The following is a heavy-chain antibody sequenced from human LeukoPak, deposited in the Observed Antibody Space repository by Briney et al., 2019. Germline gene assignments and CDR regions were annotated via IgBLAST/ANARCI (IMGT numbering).Heavy chain of an antibody. CDR3: ARHWDSSGFL. D-gene: IGHD6-19*01. Sequence: EESLKISCKGSGYSFTSYWISWVRQMPGKGLEWMGRIDPSDSYTNYSPSFQGHVTISAGKSISTAYLQWSSLKASDTAMYYCARHWDSSGFLWGQGTLVTVSS. CDR2: IDPSDSYT. CDR1: GYSFTSYW. V-gene: IGHV5-10-1*01. J-gene: IGHJ4*02.